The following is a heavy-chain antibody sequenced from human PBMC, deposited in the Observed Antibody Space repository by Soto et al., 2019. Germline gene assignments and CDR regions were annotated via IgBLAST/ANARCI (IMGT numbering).Heavy chain of an antibody. CDR3: ARAINLRFGDWFDP. CDR1: GFTFSSYG. J-gene: IGHJ5*02. CDR2: IWYDGSNK. D-gene: IGHD3-3*01. V-gene: IGHV3-33*01. Sequence: GGSLGLSCAASGFTFSSYGMHWVRQAPGKGLEWVAVIWYDGSNKYYADSVKGRFTISRDNSKNTLYLQMNSLRAEDTAVYYCARAINLRFGDWFDPWGQGTLVTVSS.